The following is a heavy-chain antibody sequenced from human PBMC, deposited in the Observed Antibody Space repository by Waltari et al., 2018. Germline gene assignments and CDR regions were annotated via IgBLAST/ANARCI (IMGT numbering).Heavy chain of an antibody. J-gene: IGHJ6*02. V-gene: IGHV4-34*01. CDR3: ARGRGSPSGYYLTYYYSGMDF. CDR2: INHSETH. D-gene: IGHD3-22*01. Sequence: QVQLQQWGAGLLKPSETLSLTCAVYGGSFSGYYWSWIRQPPGKGLEWIGGINHSETHNYQPALKGRVTVSLDPFKNQFSRSLSPVTAADTVVYYWARGRGSPSGYYLTYYYSGMDFWGQGTTVTVSS. CDR1: GGSFSGYY.